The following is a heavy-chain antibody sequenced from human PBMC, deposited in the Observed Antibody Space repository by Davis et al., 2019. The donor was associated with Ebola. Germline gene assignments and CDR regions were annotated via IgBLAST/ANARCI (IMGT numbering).Heavy chain of an antibody. CDR1: GFTFDDYA. CDR3: ARSGLSFGVVKYHYGMDV. V-gene: IGHV3-23*01. Sequence: PGGSLRLSCAASGFTFDDYAMHWVRQAPGKGLEWVSAISGSGGSTYYADSVKGRLTISRDNSKKTMYLQMNSLRAEDTAVYYCARSGLSFGVVKYHYGMDVWGKGTTVTVSS. CDR2: ISGSGGST. J-gene: IGHJ6*04. D-gene: IGHD3-3*01.